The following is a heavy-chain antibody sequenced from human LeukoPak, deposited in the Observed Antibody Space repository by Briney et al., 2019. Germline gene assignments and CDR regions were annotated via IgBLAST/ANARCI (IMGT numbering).Heavy chain of an antibody. V-gene: IGHV4-39*07. Sequence: PSETLSLTCTVSGGSISSSSYYWGWIRQPPGKGLEWIGSIYYSGSTYYNPSLKSRVTISVDTSKNQFSLKLSSVTAADTAVYYCAKDVYGSGSYFTSDYYYGMDVWGQGTTVTVSS. CDR2: IYYSGST. J-gene: IGHJ6*02. CDR1: GGSISSSSYY. D-gene: IGHD3-10*01. CDR3: AKDVYGSGSYFTSDYYYGMDV.